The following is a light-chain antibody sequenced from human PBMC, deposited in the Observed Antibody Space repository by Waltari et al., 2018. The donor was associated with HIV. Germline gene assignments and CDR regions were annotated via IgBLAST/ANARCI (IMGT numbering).Light chain of an antibody. J-gene: IGLJ2*01. V-gene: IGLV2-14*01. Sequence: QSALTQPRSVSGSPGQSVTISCTGTSSDVGDYNSVSWYQQHPGKAPKLMIYDVSNRPSGVSNRFSGSKSGNTASLTISGLQAEDEADYYCSSYTSSSTRVVFGGGTKLTVL. CDR2: DVS. CDR1: SSDVGDYNS. CDR3: SSYTSSSTRVV.